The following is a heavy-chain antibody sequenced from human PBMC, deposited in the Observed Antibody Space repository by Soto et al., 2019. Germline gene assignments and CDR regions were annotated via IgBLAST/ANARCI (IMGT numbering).Heavy chain of an antibody. Sequence: KTSETLSLTCTVSGGSVSSHYWTWIRQSPGKGLEWIGFIFYSGTTSYNPSLKSRVTISVDRSKQQFSLRLTSVTAADTAVYYCARISAYNSFDFWGPGTLVTVS. D-gene: IGHD1-1*01. CDR2: IFYSGTT. CDR3: ARISAYNSFDF. J-gene: IGHJ4*02. CDR1: GGSVSSHY. V-gene: IGHV4-59*02.